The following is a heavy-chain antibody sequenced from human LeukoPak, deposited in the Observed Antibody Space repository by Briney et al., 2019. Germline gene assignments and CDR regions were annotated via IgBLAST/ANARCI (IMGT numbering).Heavy chain of an antibody. CDR1: GFTFSNYA. V-gene: IGHV3-23*01. CDR2: IIGTNTNT. CDR3: AKGRRRERPLAY. Sequence: GGSLRLSCAASGFTFSNYAMSWVRQAPGKGLEWVSAIIGTNTNTYYADSVKGRFTISRDNSKSTLFLQMNSLRAEDTALYYCAKGRRRERPLAYWGQATLVTDPS. D-gene: IGHD1-1*01. J-gene: IGHJ4*02.